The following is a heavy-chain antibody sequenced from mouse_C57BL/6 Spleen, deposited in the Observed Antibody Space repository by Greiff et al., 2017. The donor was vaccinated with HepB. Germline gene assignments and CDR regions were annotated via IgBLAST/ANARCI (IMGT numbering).Heavy chain of an antibody. D-gene: IGHD1-1*01. Sequence: QVQLQQPGAELVMPGASVKLSCKASGYTFTSYWMHWVKQRPGQGLEWIGEIDPSDSYTNYNQKFKGKSTLTVDKSSSTAYMQLSSLTSEDSAVYYCARASALYGSSYGYFDVWGTGTTVTVSS. V-gene: IGHV1-69*01. CDR3: ARASALYGSSYGYFDV. CDR2: IDPSDSYT. CDR1: GYTFTSYW. J-gene: IGHJ1*03.